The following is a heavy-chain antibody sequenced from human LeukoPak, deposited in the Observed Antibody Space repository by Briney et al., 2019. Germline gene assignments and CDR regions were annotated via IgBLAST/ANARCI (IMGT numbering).Heavy chain of an antibody. V-gene: IGHV2-5*01. J-gene: IGHJ5*02. CDR3: AHSLWSGTNWFDP. D-gene: IGHD2-21*01. CDR1: GGSISSGGYY. Sequence: TLSLTCTVSGGSISSGGYYWSWVRQHPGKGLEWLALIYWNDDKRYSPSLKSRLTITKDTSKNQVVLTMTNMDPVDTATYYCAHSLWSGTNWFDPWGQGTLVTVSS. CDR2: IYWNDDK.